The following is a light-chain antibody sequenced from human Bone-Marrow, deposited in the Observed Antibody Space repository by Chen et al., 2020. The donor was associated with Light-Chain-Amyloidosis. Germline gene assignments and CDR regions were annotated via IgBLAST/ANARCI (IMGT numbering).Light chain of an antibody. CDR1: DLPTKY. V-gene: IGLV3-25*03. J-gene: IGLJ2*01. Sequence: SYELTQPPSVSVSPGQTARITCSGDDLPTKYAYWYQQKPGQAPVLVIHRDTERHSGISARFSGSRSGTTTTLTISGVQAEDEADYHCQSADSSGTYEVIFGGGTKLTVL. CDR2: RDT. CDR3: QSADSSGTYEVI.